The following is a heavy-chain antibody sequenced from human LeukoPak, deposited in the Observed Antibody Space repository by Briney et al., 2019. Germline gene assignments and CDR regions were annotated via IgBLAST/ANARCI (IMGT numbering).Heavy chain of an antibody. V-gene: IGHV3-7*01. Sequence: GGSLRLSCAASGFTFSSYWMSWVRQAPGKGLEWVANIKQDGSEKYYVDSVKGRFTISRDNAKNSLYLQMNSLRAEDTAVYYCARAPGAAAGTVSDAFDIWGQGTMVTVSS. CDR3: ARAPGAAAGTVSDAFDI. CDR1: GFTFSSYW. D-gene: IGHD6-13*01. J-gene: IGHJ3*02. CDR2: IKQDGSEK.